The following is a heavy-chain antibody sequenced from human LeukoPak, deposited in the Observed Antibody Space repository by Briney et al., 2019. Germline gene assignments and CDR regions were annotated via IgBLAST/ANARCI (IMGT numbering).Heavy chain of an antibody. Sequence: GGSLRLSCAASGFTFSSYWMHWVRQAPGKGLVWVSRINSDGSSTSYADSVKGRFTISRDNAKKTLYLQMNSLRVDDTAVYYCAKGNFVWLGFGVTRDNWIDPWGQGTLVTVSS. CDR1: GFTFSSYW. J-gene: IGHJ5*02. CDR3: AKGNFVWLGFGVTRDNWIDP. CDR2: INSDGSST. D-gene: IGHD5-12*01. V-gene: IGHV3-74*01.